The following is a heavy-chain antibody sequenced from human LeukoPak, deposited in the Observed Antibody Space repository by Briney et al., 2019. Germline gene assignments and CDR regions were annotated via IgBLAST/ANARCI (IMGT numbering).Heavy chain of an antibody. V-gene: IGHV3-23*01. CDR3: AKERVPDDAFDI. D-gene: IGHD4/OR15-4a*01. CDR1: GFTFSTYG. Sequence: GGSLRLSCAASGFTFSTYGMSWVRQAPGKGLEWVSGISGSGGSTYYADSVKGRFTISRDNSKNTLYLQMNSLRAEDTAVYYCAKERVPDDAFDIWGQGTMVTVSS. J-gene: IGHJ3*02. CDR2: ISGSGGST.